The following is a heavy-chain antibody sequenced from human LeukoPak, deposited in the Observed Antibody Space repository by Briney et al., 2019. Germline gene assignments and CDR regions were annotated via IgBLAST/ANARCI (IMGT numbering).Heavy chain of an antibody. CDR3: ARGRREEWELPIDY. CDR1: GGTFSSYA. D-gene: IGHD1-26*01. J-gene: IGHJ4*02. CDR2: IIPIFGTA. V-gene: IGHV1-69*01. Sequence: ASVKVSCKASGGTFSSYAISWVRQAPGQGLEWMGVIIPIFGTANYAQKFQGRVTITADESTSTAYMELSSLRSEDTAVYYCARGRREEWELPIDYWGQGTLATVSS.